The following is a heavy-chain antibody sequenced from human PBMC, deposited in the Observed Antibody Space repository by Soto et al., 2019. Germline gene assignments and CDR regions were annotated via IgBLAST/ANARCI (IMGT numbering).Heavy chain of an antibody. J-gene: IGHJ4*02. CDR2: IYYSGST. D-gene: IGHD2-15*01. V-gene: IGHV4-61*01. Sequence: QVHLQESGPGLVKPSETLSLTCAVSGGSVNSGSYYWSWIRQPPGKGLEWIGYIYYSGSTNYNPSLNSRVTISLDTSKNQFSLKLTSVTAADTAVDYCARELRVGGNDVDYWGQGTLVTVSS. CDR3: ARELRVGGNDVDY. CDR1: GGSVNSGSYY.